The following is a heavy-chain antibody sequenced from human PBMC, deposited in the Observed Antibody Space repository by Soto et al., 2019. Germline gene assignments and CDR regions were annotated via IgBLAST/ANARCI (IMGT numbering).Heavy chain of an antibody. J-gene: IGHJ4*02. D-gene: IGHD3-22*01. CDR3: ARGGHYYDSKVKYNYFDY. CDR1: GGTFSSYA. V-gene: IGHV1-69*13. Sequence: GASVKVSCKASGGTFSSYAISWVRQAPGQGLEWMGGIIPIFGTANYAQKFQGRVTITADESTSTAYMELSSLRSEDTAVYYCARGGHYYDSKVKYNYFDYWGQGTLVTVSS. CDR2: IIPIFGTA.